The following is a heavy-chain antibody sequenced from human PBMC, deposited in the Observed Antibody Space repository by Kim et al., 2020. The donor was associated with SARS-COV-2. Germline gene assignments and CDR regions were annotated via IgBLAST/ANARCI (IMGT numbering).Heavy chain of an antibody. J-gene: IGHJ6*02. CDR1: GFTFSSYA. CDR3: ARGMRMPSFWSGYSYGMDV. Sequence: GGSLRLSCAASGFTFSSYAMHWVRQAPGKGLEWVAVISYDGSNKYYADSVKGRFTISRDNSKNTLYLQMNSLRAEDTAVYYCARGMRMPSFWSGYSYGMDVWGQGTTVTVSS. CDR2: ISYDGSNK. D-gene: IGHD3-3*01. V-gene: IGHV3-30-3*01.